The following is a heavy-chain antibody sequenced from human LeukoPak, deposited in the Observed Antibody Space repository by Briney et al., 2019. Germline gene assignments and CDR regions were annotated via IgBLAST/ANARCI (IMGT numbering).Heavy chain of an antibody. D-gene: IGHD3-22*01. CDR3: VVIVPDDAFDI. CDR2: ISYSGSS. Sequence: SETLSLTCSVSGDSISSTNYYWGWIRQSPGKGLQWIGSISYSGSSYYNPSLKSRLTISIDSPRNQLFLKLSSATAADTAVYFCVVIVPDDAFDIWGQGTMVTVSA. J-gene: IGHJ3*02. V-gene: IGHV4-39*01. CDR1: GDSISSTNYY.